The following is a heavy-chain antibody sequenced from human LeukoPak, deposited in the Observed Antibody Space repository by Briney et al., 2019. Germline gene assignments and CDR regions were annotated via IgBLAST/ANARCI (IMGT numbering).Heavy chain of an antibody. CDR2: INPSGGRT. CDR1: GYTFSTYY. D-gene: IGHD1-26*01. CDR3: SRDLGGSYFDY. J-gene: IGHJ4*02. Sequence: EASVKVSCKSSGYTFSTYYMHWVRQAPGQALEWMEVINPSGGRTTYAQKFQGRVTMTSDTSTSTVYMELSSLRSEDTAVYYCSRDLGGSYFDYWGQGTLVTVSS. V-gene: IGHV1-46*01.